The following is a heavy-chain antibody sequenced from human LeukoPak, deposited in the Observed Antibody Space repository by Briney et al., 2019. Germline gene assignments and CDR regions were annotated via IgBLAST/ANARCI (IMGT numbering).Heavy chain of an antibody. J-gene: IGHJ3*02. V-gene: IGHV4-31*03. Sequence: PSETLSLTCTVSGGSISSSDYYWSWIRQHPGKGLEWVGYIYYTGNTYYNPSLKSRVIISVDTSKNQFSLKLSSVTAADTAVYYCARDYAFDIWGQGTMVTVSS. CDR2: IYYTGNT. CDR1: GGSISSSDYY. CDR3: ARDYAFDI.